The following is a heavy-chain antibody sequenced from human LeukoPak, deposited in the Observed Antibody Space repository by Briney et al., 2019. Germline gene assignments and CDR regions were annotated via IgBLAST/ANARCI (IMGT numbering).Heavy chain of an antibody. CDR3: ARAPRIAAAGPLFDY. D-gene: IGHD6-13*01. Sequence: SETLSLTCTVSGGSISSSSYYWSWIRQPPWKGLEWIGYIYYSGSTNYNPSLKSRVTISVDTSKNQFSLKLSSVTAADTAVYYCARAPRIAAAGPLFDYWGQGTLVTVSS. J-gene: IGHJ4*02. CDR2: IYYSGST. V-gene: IGHV4-61*01. CDR1: GGSISSSSYY.